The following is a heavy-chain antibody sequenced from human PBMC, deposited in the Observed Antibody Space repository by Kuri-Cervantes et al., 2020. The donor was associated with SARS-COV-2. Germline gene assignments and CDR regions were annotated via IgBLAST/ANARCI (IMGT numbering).Heavy chain of an antibody. Sequence: GGSLRLSCAASGFTFSSYSMNWVRQAPGKGLEWVSSISSSSSYIYYADSVKGRFTISRDNAKNSLYLQMSSLRAEDTAVYHCARGGLGGQLVDGMDVWGQGTTVTVSS. V-gene: IGHV3-21*01. CDR1: GFTFSSYS. CDR2: ISSSSSYI. J-gene: IGHJ6*02. D-gene: IGHD6-6*01. CDR3: ARGGLGGQLVDGMDV.